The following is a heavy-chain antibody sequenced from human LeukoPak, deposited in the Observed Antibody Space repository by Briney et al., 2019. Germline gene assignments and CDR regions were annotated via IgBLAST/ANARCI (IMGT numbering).Heavy chain of an antibody. CDR2: IIPIFGTA. CDR1: GGTFSSYA. D-gene: IGHD1-14*01. V-gene: IGHV1-69*13. Sequence: ASVKVSCKASGGTFSSYAISWVRQAPGQGLEWMGGIIPIFGTANYAQKFQGRVTITADESTRTAYMELSSLRSEDTALYYCARIPDAGTVPTFDPWGQGTLVTVSS. J-gene: IGHJ5*02. CDR3: ARIPDAGTVPTFDP.